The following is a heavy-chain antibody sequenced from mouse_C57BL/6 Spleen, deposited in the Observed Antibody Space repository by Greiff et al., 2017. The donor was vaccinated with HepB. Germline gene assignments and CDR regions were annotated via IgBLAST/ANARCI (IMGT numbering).Heavy chain of an antibody. CDR1: GYTFTDYE. CDR3: TRSTGRGGYYFAY. V-gene: IGHV1-15*01. CDR2: IDPETGGT. D-gene: IGHD4-1*02. Sequence: QVQLQQSGAELVRPGASVTLSCKASGYTFTDYEMHWVKQTPVHGLEWIGAIDPETGGTAYNQKFKGKAILTADKSSSTAYMELRSLTSEDSAVYYCTRSTGRGGYYFAYWGQGTTLTVSS. J-gene: IGHJ2*01.